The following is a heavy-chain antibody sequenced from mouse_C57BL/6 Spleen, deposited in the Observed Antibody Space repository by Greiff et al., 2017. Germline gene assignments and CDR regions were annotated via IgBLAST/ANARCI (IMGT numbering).Heavy chain of an antibody. CDR3: ARGPTVVARGFAY. J-gene: IGHJ3*01. D-gene: IGHD1-1*01. Sequence: QVQLKASGAELVKPGASVKISCKAPGYASSSYWLNWVKQRPGKGLEWIGQIYPGDGDTNYNGKFKGKATLTADKSSSTAYMQLSSLTSEDSAVYFCARGPTVVARGFAYWGQGTLVTVSA. CDR2: IYPGDGDT. CDR1: GYASSSYW. V-gene: IGHV1-80*01.